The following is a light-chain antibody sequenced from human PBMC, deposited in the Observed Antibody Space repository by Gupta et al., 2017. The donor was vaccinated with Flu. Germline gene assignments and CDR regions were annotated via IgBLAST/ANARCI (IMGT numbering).Light chain of an antibody. J-gene: IGKJ1*01. V-gene: IGKV2-30*01. Sequence: DVVMHPSPLSLPVTLGQPASISCRSSQGLVYSDGNTYLHWFQQRPGQSPRRLIYQVSYRESGVPDRFSGSGSGTNFTLKISRGEAEDVGIYYCMQGDNCPLAFGQGTXVEIK. CDR2: QVS. CDR1: QGLVYSDGNTY. CDR3: MQGDNCPLA.